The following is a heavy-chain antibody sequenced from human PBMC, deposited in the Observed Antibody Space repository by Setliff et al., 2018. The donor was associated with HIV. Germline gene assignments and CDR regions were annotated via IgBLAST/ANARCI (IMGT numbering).Heavy chain of an antibody. CDR2: IKQDGSEK. J-gene: IGHJ4*02. V-gene: IGHV3-7*03. D-gene: IGHD1-26*01. CDR1: GFTFSSYW. Sequence: GSLRLSCAASGFTFSSYWMSWVRQAPGKGLEWMANIKQDGSEKYHVGSVKGRFTISRDNAKSSLYLQMSSLTADDTAAYYCARRDSGSYYGRLEYWGQGTLVTVSS. CDR3: ARRDSGSYYGRLEY.